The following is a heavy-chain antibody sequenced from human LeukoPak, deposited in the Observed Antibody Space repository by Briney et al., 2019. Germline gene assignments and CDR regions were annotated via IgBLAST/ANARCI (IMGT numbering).Heavy chain of an antibody. Sequence: SETLSLTCAVYGGSFSGYYWSWIRQPPGKGLEWIGEINHSGSTNYNPSLKSRVTISVDTSKSQFSLKLSSVTAADTAVYYCAREYYYGSGSYYHWGQGTLVTVSS. CDR3: AREYYYGSGSYYH. CDR1: GGSFSGYY. J-gene: IGHJ4*02. D-gene: IGHD3-10*01. CDR2: INHSGST. V-gene: IGHV4-34*01.